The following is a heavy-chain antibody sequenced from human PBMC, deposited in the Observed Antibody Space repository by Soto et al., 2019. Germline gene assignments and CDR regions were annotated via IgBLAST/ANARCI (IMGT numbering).Heavy chain of an antibody. CDR2: IYNDGST. V-gene: IGHV4-30-4*08. D-gene: IGHD5-12*01. Sequence: PSETLSLTCSVSGAAVSNGDYRWNWIRQPPGKGLEWIGDIYNDGSTHYNPSLKSRVTITVDTSKNQFSLRLSSVTAADTAVYYCSRVREYSGYDMANLFDPWGQGTLVTVS. CDR1: GAAVSNGDYR. J-gene: IGHJ5*02. CDR3: SRVREYSGYDMANLFDP.